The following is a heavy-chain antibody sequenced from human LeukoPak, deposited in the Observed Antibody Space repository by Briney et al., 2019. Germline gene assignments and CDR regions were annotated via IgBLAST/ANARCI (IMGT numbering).Heavy chain of an antibody. CDR2: IYYSGST. V-gene: IGHV4-59*01. CDR1: GGSISSYY. CDR3: ASYSGYDSVNWFDP. J-gene: IGHJ5*02. D-gene: IGHD5-12*01. Sequence: PSETLSLTCTVSGGSISSYYWSWIRQPPGKGLEWIGYIYYSGSTNYNPSLKSRVTISVDTSKNQFSLKLSSVTAADTAMYYCASYSGYDSVNWFDPWGQGTLVTVSS.